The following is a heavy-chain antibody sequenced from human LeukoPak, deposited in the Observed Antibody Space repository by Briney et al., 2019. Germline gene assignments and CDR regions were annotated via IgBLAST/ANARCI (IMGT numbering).Heavy chain of an antibody. Sequence: GGSLRLSCTASGFTFGDYAMTWVRQAPGKGLEWVGFIRSKAYGGTPEYAASVKGRFTISRDDSKSIAYLQMNSLKTEDTAVYYCTRVRGYSYGYADYWGQGTLVTVSS. J-gene: IGHJ4*02. V-gene: IGHV3-49*04. CDR3: TRVRGYSYGYADY. CDR1: GFTFGDYA. CDR2: IRSKAYGGTP. D-gene: IGHD5-18*01.